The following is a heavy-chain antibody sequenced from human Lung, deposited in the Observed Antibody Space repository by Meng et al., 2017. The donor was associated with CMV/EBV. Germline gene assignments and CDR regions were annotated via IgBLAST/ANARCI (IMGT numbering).Heavy chain of an antibody. CDR1: GFTFSSYS. CDR2: ISSSSSTI. D-gene: IGHD2-2*01. CDR3: ARDHCSSTSCYLYYYYYYGMDV. J-gene: IGHJ6*02. Sequence: GESLKISCAASGFTFSSYSMNWVRQAPGKGLEWVSYISSSSSTIYYADSVKGRFTISRDNAKNSLYLQMNSLRAEDTAVYYCARDHCSSTSCYLYYYYYYGMDVWGQGTTVXVSS. V-gene: IGHV3-48*04.